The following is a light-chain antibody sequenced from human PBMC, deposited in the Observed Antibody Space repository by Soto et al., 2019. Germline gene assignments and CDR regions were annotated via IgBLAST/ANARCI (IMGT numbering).Light chain of an antibody. CDR3: QQYNNWPSWT. Sequence: EIVLTQSPGTLSLSPGDRATLSCRASQSVNYNLAWYQQKPGHAPRLLIYITSTRATGIPARFSGSGSGTEFTLTNSSLQSEDSAVYYCQQYNNWPSWTFGQGTKVDIK. CDR1: QSVNYN. CDR2: ITS. V-gene: IGKV3-15*01. J-gene: IGKJ1*01.